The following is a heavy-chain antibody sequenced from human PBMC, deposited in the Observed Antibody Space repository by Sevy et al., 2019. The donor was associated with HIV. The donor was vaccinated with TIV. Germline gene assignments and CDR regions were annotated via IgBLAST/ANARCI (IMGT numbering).Heavy chain of an antibody. CDR3: ARMGDYYDSSGYYPLKF. CDR2: INPNSGCT. Sequence: ASVKVSCKTSGYTFTGYYIHWVRQAPGQGLEWIGWINPNSGCTYFAKKFQDSVTMTTDTSVKTAYMELRSLRFDDTAVYYCARMGDYYDSSGYYPLKFWGQGTLVTVSS. CDR1: GYTFTGYY. D-gene: IGHD3-22*01. J-gene: IGHJ4*02. V-gene: IGHV1-2*02.